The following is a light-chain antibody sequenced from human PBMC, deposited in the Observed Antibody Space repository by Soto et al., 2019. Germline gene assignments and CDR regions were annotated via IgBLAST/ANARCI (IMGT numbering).Light chain of an antibody. V-gene: IGKV1-39*01. Sequence: DIQMTQSPSSLSASVGDRVTITCRASQSISSYLNWYQQKPGKAPKLLIYAASSLQSGVPSRFSGSGSGTAFTLTISRLEPEDFAVYYCQQYGTSPITFGQGTRLEIK. CDR3: QQYGTSPIT. CDR1: QSISSY. CDR2: AAS. J-gene: IGKJ5*01.